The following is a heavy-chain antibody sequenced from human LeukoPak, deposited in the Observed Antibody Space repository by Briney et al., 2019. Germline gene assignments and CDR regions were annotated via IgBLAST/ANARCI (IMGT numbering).Heavy chain of an antibody. Sequence: SETLSLTCTVSGGSISSHYWNWVRQPPGKGLEWIGFIYSTGSANYNASLKSRVIMSVDTSKSQFSLNLRSVTAADTAVYYCAIWGNAFDIWGQGTMVTVSS. J-gene: IGHJ3*02. V-gene: IGHV4-59*11. CDR1: GGSISSHY. D-gene: IGHD3-16*01. CDR3: AIWGNAFDI. CDR2: IYSTGSA.